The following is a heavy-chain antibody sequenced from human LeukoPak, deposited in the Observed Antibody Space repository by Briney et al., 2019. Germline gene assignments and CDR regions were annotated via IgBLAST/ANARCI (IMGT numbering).Heavy chain of an antibody. CDR3: ARGSYGDYAY. Sequence: PSETLSLTCAVYGGSFSGYYWSWVRQAPGKGLEWVANIKQDGSEKYYVDSVKGRFTISRDNAKNSLYLQMNSLRAEDTAVYYCARGSYGDYAYWGQGTLVTVSS. V-gene: IGHV3-7*01. CDR1: GGSFSGYY. J-gene: IGHJ4*02. D-gene: IGHD4-17*01. CDR2: IKQDGSEK.